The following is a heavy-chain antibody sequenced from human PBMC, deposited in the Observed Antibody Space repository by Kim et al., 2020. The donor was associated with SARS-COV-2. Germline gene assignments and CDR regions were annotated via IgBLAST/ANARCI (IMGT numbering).Heavy chain of an antibody. V-gene: IGHV4-59*09. CDR3: PRGIAAAWYFDY. D-gene: IGHD6-13*01. Sequence: NATPTLQSRVTISVDTSKNQFSLKLSSVTAADTAVYYWPRGIAAAWYFDYWGQGTLVTVSS. J-gene: IGHJ4*02.